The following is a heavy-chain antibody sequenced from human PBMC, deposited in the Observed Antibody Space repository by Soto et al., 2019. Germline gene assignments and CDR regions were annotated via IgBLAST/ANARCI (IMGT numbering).Heavy chain of an antibody. D-gene: IGHD5-18*01. CDR3: ARQADTAYYYYGMAV. CDR2: IYPGDSDT. J-gene: IGHJ6*02. CDR1: GYSFTSYW. Sequence: PGESLKISCKGSGYSFTSYWIGWVRQMPGKGLEWMGIIYPGDSDTRYSPSFQGQVTISADKSISTAYLRWSSLKASDTAMYYCARQADTAYYYYGMAVWGQGTTVTVSS. V-gene: IGHV5-51*01.